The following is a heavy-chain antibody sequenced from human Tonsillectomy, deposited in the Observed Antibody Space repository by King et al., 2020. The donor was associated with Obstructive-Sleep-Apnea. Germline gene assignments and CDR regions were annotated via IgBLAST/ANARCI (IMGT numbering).Heavy chain of an antibody. J-gene: IGHJ6*02. CDR1: GYTFTSYD. Sequence: QLVQSGAEVKKPGASVKVSCKASGYTFTSYDINWVRLATGQGLEWMGWMNPDSGNTGYAQKFQGRVTMTKNTSISTAYMELSRLRSEDTAVYYCAGVGYMIRGVNGQKTYGMDVWGQGTTVTVSS. D-gene: IGHD3-10*01. CDR3: AGVGYMIRGVNGQKTYGMDV. CDR2: MNPDSGNT. V-gene: IGHV1-8*01.